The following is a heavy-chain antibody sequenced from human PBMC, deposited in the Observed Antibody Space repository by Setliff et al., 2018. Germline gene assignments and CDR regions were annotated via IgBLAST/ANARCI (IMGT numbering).Heavy chain of an antibody. V-gene: IGHV4-61*09. D-gene: IGHD6-19*01. Sequence: PSETLSLTCTVSGDSISSRRSYWGWFRQPAGKGLEWIGHINRRGSTNFTPSLKSRVTISLDTSKNQFSLNLTSVTAADTAVYYCARATSGWYSAYYYYMDVWGKGTTVTVSS. J-gene: IGHJ6*03. CDR2: INRRGST. CDR3: ARATSGWYSAYYYYMDV. CDR1: GDSISSRRSY.